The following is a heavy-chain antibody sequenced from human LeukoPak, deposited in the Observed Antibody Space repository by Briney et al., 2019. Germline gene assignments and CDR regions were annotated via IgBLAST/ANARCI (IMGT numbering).Heavy chain of an antibody. Sequence: RGGSLRLSCLASGFIFSNYGMSWVRRAPGKGLEWVSGVSGSGLKTYYADSVKGRFTISRDNSNNTLSLQMNSLRADDTALYYCVSPGNDFEGRYSPHMDVWGKGTTVTVSS. CDR1: GFIFSNYG. CDR3: VSPGNDFEGRYSPHMDV. J-gene: IGHJ6*03. V-gene: IGHV3-23*01. CDR2: VSGSGLKT. D-gene: IGHD2-15*01.